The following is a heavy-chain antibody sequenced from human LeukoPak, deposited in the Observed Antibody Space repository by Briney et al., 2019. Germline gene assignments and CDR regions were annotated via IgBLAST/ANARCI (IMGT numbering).Heavy chain of an antibody. Sequence: GGSLRLSCAASGFTFSSYAMSWVRQAPGKGLEWVSAISGSGGSTYYADSVKGRFTITRDNSKNTLYLQMNSLRAEDTAVYYCAKDGTGLRFLEWSEGINRFDPWGQGTLVTVSS. J-gene: IGHJ5*02. CDR2: ISGSGGST. D-gene: IGHD3-3*01. CDR1: GFTFSSYA. CDR3: AKDGTGLRFLEWSEGINRFDP. V-gene: IGHV3-23*01.